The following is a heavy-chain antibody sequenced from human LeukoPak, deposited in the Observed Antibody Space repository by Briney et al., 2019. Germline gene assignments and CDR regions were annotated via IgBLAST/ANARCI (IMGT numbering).Heavy chain of an antibody. CDR3: ARPYGSGSQGFDY. CDR2: INHSGST. D-gene: IGHD3-10*01. J-gene: IGHJ4*02. CDR1: GGSFSGYY. V-gene: IGHV4-34*01. Sequence: SETLSLTCAVYGGSFSGYYWSWIRQPPGKGLEWIGEINHSGSTNYNPSLKSRVTISVDTSKNQFSLKLSSVTAADTAVYYCARPYGSGSQGFDYWGQGTLVTASS.